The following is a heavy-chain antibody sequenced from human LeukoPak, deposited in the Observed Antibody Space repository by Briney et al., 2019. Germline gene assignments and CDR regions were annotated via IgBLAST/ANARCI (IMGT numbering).Heavy chain of an antibody. D-gene: IGHD2-15*01. CDR3: ARDPSFSVVAATPSYFDY. CDR1: GYTFTSYY. Sequence: ASVKVSCKASGYTFTSYYMHWVRQAPGQGLEWMGIINPSGGNTNYAQKLQGRVTMTTDTSTSTAYMELRSLRSDDTAVYYCARDPSFSVVAATPSYFDYWGQGTLVTVSS. V-gene: IGHV1-46*01. CDR2: INPSGGNT. J-gene: IGHJ4*02.